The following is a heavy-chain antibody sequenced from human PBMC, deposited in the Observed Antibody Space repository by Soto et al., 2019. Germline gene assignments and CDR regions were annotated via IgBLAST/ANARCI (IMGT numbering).Heavy chain of an antibody. Sequence: GESLKISCKGSGYSFTSYWISWVRQMPGKGLEWMGRIDPSDSYTNYSPSFQGHVTISADKSISTAYLQCSSLKASDAARYYCTRRGIAARRDHYGMDVWGQGTTVTVSS. D-gene: IGHD6-6*01. J-gene: IGHJ6*02. V-gene: IGHV5-10-1*01. CDR1: GYSFTSYW. CDR2: IDPSDSYT. CDR3: TRRGIAARRDHYGMDV.